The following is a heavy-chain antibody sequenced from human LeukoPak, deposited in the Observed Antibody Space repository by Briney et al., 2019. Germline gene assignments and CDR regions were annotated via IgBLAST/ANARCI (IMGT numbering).Heavy chain of an antibody. J-gene: IGHJ5*02. CDR3: ARGSRLVRGVHNWFDP. CDR2: INHSGST. D-gene: IGHD3-10*01. Sequence: PSETLSLTCAVYGGSFSGYYWSWIRQPPGKGLEWIGEINHSGSTNYNPSLKSRVTISVDTSKNQFSLKLSFVTAADTAVYYCARGSRLVRGVHNWFDPWGQGTLVTVSS. V-gene: IGHV4-34*01. CDR1: GGSFSGYY.